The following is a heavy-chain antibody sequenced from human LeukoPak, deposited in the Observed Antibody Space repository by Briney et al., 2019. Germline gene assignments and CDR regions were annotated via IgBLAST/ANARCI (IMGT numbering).Heavy chain of an antibody. Sequence: SQTLSLTCTVSGGSISSGSYYWSWIRQPAGKGLEWIGRIYTSGSTNYSPSLKSRVTISEDTSKNQFSLRLSSVTAADTAVYYCARDHYYDSSGMGGVWFDPWGQGTLVTVSS. CDR1: GGSISSGSYY. J-gene: IGHJ5*02. D-gene: IGHD3-22*01. V-gene: IGHV4-61*02. CDR3: ARDHYYDSSGMGGVWFDP. CDR2: IYTSGST.